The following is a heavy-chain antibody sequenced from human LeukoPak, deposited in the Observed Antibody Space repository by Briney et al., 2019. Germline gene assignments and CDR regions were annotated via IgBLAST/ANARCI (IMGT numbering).Heavy chain of an antibody. CDR1: GSISSYY. J-gene: IGHJ3*02. V-gene: IGHV4-4*09. D-gene: IGHD2-2*01. CDR2: TFTSGST. Sequence: SETLSLTCTVSGSISSYYWSWIRQPPGKGLEGFGYTFTSGSTNYNPSLKSRVTISVDTSKNQFSLDLSSVTAADTAVYYCARQKCTSTSCLTKNAFDIWGQGTMVTVSS. CDR3: ARQKCTSTSCLTKNAFDI.